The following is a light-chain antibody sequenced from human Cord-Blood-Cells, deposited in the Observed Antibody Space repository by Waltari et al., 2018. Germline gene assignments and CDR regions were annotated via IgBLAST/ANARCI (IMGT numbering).Light chain of an antibody. V-gene: IGLV2-14*03. J-gene: IGLJ1*01. CDR2: DVS. Sequence: QSALTQPAPVSGSPGQSITIPCTGTSSDVGGYNYVPWYQQHPGKAPKLMIYDVSNRPSGVSNRFSGSKSGNTASLTISGLQAEDEADYYCSSYTSSSTLVFGTGTKVTVL. CDR3: SSYTSSSTLV. CDR1: SSDVGGYNY.